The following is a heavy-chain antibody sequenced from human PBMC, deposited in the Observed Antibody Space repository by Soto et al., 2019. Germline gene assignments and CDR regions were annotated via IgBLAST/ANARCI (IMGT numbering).Heavy chain of an antibody. D-gene: IGHD6-19*01. CDR2: TYYRSKWYK. J-gene: IGHJ4*02. CDR1: GDSVSSNSAA. Sequence: SKTLSITCAISGDSVSSNSAAWNWIRQSPSRGLEWLGRTYYRSKWYKDYEVSVKSRITINPDTPKNQFSLQLNSVTPEDTAVYYCARGDSTGWSRGVFDYWRQGTLVTVSS. V-gene: IGHV6-1*01. CDR3: ARGDSTGWSRGVFDY.